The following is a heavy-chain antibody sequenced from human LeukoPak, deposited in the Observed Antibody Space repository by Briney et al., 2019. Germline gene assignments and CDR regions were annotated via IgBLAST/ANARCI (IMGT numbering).Heavy chain of an antibody. CDR1: GITFSTFA. J-gene: IGHJ4*02. CDR2: ITRSGAAK. D-gene: IGHD2-21*01. Sequence: PGGSLRLSCAACGITFSTFAMSWGRQAPGKGLEWVSTITRSGAAKYYADSVKGRFTISRDNSKNTLYLQMDSLSAEDTALYYCAKDHPSCGGRDCLLFDNWGQGTLVTVSS. CDR3: AKDHPSCGGRDCLLFDN. V-gene: IGHV3-23*01.